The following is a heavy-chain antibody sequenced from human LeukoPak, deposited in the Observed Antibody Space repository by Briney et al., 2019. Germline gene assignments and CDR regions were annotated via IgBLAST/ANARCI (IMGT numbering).Heavy chain of an antibody. CDR3: ARDRAVVVAATDY. J-gene: IGHJ4*02. CDR1: GYTFTTYG. D-gene: IGHD2-15*01. V-gene: IGHV1-18*01. Sequence: GASVKVSCKASGYTFTTYGISWVRQAPGQGLEWMGWISPYNGNTIYAQKLQGRVTMTTDTSTSTAYMELRSLRSDDTAVYYCARDRAVVVAATDYWGQGTLVTVSS. CDR2: ISPYNGNT.